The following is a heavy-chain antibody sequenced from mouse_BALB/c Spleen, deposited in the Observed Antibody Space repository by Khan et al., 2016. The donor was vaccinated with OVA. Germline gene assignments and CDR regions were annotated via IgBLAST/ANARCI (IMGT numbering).Heavy chain of an antibody. CDR1: GYSFTDYY. Sequence: VQLQESGAELARPGASVKLSCKASGYSFTDYYINWVKQRTGQGLEWIGEIYPGSGNSYYNEKFKGKATLTADKSSSSAYMQLSSLTSEDSAVDFCARGDYGLYYFDYWGQGTTLTVSS. D-gene: IGHD1-2*01. CDR2: IYPGSGNS. V-gene: IGHV1-77*01. CDR3: ARGDYGLYYFDY. J-gene: IGHJ2*01.